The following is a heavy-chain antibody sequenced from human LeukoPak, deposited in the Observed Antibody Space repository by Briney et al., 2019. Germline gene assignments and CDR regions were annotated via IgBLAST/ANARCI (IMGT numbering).Heavy chain of an antibody. Sequence: KPSETLSLTCAVYGGSLSGYYWAWIRQPPGKGLEWIGEINHRGSTTYNPSLKSRVTISVDTSKNQFSLKLSSVTAADTAIYYCATVALTGWTFDPWGQGTMVTVSS. J-gene: IGHJ5*02. V-gene: IGHV4-34*01. D-gene: IGHD7-27*01. CDR1: GGSLSGYY. CDR2: INHRGST. CDR3: ATVALTGWTFDP.